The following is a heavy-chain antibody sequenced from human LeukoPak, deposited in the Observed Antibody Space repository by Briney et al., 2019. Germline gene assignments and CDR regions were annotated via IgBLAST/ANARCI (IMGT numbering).Heavy chain of an antibody. CDR2: SSSSSSYI. CDR1: GFTFSSYS. Sequence: GGSLRLSCAASGFTFSSYSMNWVRQAPGKGLEWVSSSSSSSSYIYYADSVKGRFTISRDNAKNSLYLQMNSLRAEDTAVYYCARDPTSTVRGVINDYWGQGTLVTVSS. CDR3: ARDPTSTVRGVINDY. J-gene: IGHJ4*02. D-gene: IGHD3-10*01. V-gene: IGHV3-21*01.